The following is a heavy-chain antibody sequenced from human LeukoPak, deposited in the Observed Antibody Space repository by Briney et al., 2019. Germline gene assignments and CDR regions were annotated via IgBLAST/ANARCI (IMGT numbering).Heavy chain of an antibody. Sequence: SETLSLTCAVSGYSISSSYHWGWIRQPPGKGLEWIGSIYHSGSTYYNPSLKSRVTISVDTSKNQFSLKLSSVTTADTAVYYCARGSHYCSSTSCQIIDYWGQGTLVTVSS. D-gene: IGHD2-2*01. CDR1: GYSISSSYH. V-gene: IGHV4-38-2*01. J-gene: IGHJ4*02. CDR3: ARGSHYCSSTSCQIIDY. CDR2: IYHSGST.